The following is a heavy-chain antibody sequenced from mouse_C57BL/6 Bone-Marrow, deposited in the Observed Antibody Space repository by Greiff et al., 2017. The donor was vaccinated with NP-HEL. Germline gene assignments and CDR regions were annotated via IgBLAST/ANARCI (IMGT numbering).Heavy chain of an antibody. D-gene: IGHD2-5*01. Sequence: QVQLQQPGAELVMPGASVKLSCTASGYTFTSYWMHWVKQRPGQGLEWIGEIDPSDSYTNYNQKFKGKSTLTVDKSSSTAYMQLSSLTSEDSEVYDCARSRYSNSFAYWGQGTLVTVSA. CDR3: ARSRYSNSFAY. CDR1: GYTFTSYW. V-gene: IGHV1-69*01. J-gene: IGHJ3*01. CDR2: IDPSDSYT.